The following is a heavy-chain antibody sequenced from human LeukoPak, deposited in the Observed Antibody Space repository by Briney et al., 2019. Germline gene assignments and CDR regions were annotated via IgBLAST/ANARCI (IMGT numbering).Heavy chain of an antibody. CDR3: ARRRFGFDY. D-gene: IGHD3-3*01. Sequence: PSQTLSLTCTVSGISISSGGYYWSWIRQHPGKGLEWIGYIYSSGSTYDNPSLKSRVSISVDTSKNQFSLKLSSVTAADTALCYCARRRFGFDYWGQGTLVTVSS. CDR1: GISISSGGYY. J-gene: IGHJ4*02. CDR2: IYSSGST. V-gene: IGHV4-31*03.